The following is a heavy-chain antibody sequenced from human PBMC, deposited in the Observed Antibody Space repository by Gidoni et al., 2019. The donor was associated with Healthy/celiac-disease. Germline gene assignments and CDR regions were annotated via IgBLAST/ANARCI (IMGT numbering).Heavy chain of an antibody. CDR1: GFTVSSNY. J-gene: IGHJ5*02. CDR2: IYSGGST. CDR3: ARDHTPGDYYWFDP. D-gene: IGHD4-17*01. V-gene: IGHV3-66*01. Sequence: EVQLVESGGGLVQPGGSLRLSCAASGFTVSSNYMSWVRQAPGKGLEWVSVIYSGGSTYYADSVKGRFTISRDNSKNTLYLQMNSLRAEDTAVYYCARDHTPGDYYWFDPWGQGTLVTVSS.